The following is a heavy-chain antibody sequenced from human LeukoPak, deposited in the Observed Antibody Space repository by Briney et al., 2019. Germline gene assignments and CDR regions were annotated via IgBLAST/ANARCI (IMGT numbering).Heavy chain of an antibody. J-gene: IGHJ4*02. V-gene: IGHV1-46*01. CDR1: GYTFTNYY. CDR3: ARERRAWGEDF. CDR2: INPSGGRT. D-gene: IGHD3-16*01. Sequence: ASVQFSCKASGYTFTNYYIHWVRPAPGQGLEWVGMINPSGGRTSYAQRFQGRVTVTTDTSTSTVYMQLSSLASEDTAVYYCARERRAWGEDFWGQGTLVTVSS.